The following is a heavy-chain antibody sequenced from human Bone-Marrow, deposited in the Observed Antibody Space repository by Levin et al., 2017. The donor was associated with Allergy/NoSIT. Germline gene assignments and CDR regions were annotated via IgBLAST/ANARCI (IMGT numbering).Heavy chain of an antibody. V-gene: IGHV4-38-2*01. CDR1: GYSISSGYY. J-gene: IGHJ3*02. CDR3: ARPAVAGPFDAFDI. D-gene: IGHD6-19*01. Sequence: SQTLSLTCAVSGYSISSGYYWGWIRQPPGKGLEWIGSIYHSGSTYYNPSLKSRVTISVDTSKNQFSLKLSSVTAADTAVYYCARPAVAGPFDAFDIWGQGTMVTVSS. CDR2: IYHSGST.